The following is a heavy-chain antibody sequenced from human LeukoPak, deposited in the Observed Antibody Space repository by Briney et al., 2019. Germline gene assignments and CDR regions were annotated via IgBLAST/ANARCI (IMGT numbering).Heavy chain of an antibody. CDR3: ARASPPDGDAGSSLAY. V-gene: IGHV3-23*01. CDR2: ISGSGYGA. Sequence: GGSLRLSCAASGFTFPNYAMSWVRQAPGKGLEWVCGISGSGYGAYYADSVKGRFTISRDNSRNTVNLQMNSLRIEDTAVYYCARASPPDGDAGSSLAYWGQGALVTVSS. J-gene: IGHJ4*02. D-gene: IGHD6-6*01. CDR1: GFTFPNYA.